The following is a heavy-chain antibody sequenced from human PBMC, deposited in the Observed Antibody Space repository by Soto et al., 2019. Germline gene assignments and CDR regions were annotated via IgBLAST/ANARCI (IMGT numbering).Heavy chain of an antibody. V-gene: IGHV3-21*01. Sequence: EVQLVESGGGLVKPGGSLRLSCAASGFTFSSYNMNWVRQAPGKGLEWVSSISSRSTYIFYADSVKGRFTISRDNAKNSLYLQMHSLRAADTAVYYWASLGALEPIDYWGQGALVIVSS. CDR3: ASLGALEPIDY. CDR2: ISSRSTYI. J-gene: IGHJ4*02. D-gene: IGHD1-1*01. CDR1: GFTFSSYN.